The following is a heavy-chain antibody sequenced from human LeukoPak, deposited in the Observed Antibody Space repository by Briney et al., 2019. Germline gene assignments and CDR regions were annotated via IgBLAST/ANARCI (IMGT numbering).Heavy chain of an antibody. CDR1: GFTFTSSA. J-gene: IGHJ3*01. CDR3: AAEAAYYYDSRDAFDV. Sequence: SVKVSCKASGFTFTSSAVQWVRQARGQRLEWIGWIVVGSGNTNYAQKFQERVTITRDMSTSLVYMELSSLRSEDTAVYYCAAEAAYYYDSRDAFDVWGQGTMATVSS. CDR2: IVVGSGNT. V-gene: IGHV1-58*01. D-gene: IGHD3-22*01.